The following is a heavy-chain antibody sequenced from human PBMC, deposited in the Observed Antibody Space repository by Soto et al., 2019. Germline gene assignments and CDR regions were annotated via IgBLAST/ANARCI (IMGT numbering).Heavy chain of an antibody. V-gene: IGHV3-30-3*01. CDR1: GFTFSSYA. J-gene: IGHJ4*02. D-gene: IGHD6-13*01. CDR3: AGGAAAVALGSRRDY. Sequence: QVQLVESGGGVVQPGRSLRLSCAASGFTFSSYAMHWVRQAPGKGLEWVAVISYDGSNKYYADSVKGRFTISRDNSKNRLYLQMNSLRAEDTAVYYCAGGAAAVALGSRRDYWGQGTLVTVSS. CDR2: ISYDGSNK.